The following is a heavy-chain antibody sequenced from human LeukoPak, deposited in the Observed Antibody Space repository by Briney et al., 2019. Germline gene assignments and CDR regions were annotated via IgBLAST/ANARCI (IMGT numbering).Heavy chain of an antibody. J-gene: IGHJ6*02. CDR3: ARGGGLDV. CDR2: IDNAGSIT. V-gene: IGHV3-74*03. D-gene: IGHD3-16*01. CDR1: GFTFSNYW. Sequence: GGSLRLSCAASGFTFSNYWIHWVRQAPGEGLVWVSRIDNAGSITTYADSVKGRFTISRDNAKNSLYLQMSNLRAEDTAVYFCARGGGLDVWGQGATVTVSS.